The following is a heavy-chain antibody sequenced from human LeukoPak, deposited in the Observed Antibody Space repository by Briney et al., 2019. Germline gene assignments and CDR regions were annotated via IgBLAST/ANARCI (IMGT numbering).Heavy chain of an antibody. Sequence: ASVTVSCTATVYTFTTYGISWVRQAPGQALEWMGWINPYNGNTNAAQQLQGRVTMTTDTSTNTAYMELRSLRSDDTAVYYCARDLHAQGCGELFDYWGQGTLVTVSS. CDR3: ARDLHAQGCGELFDY. CDR1: VYTFTTYG. CDR2: INPYNGNT. J-gene: IGHJ4*02. D-gene: IGHD3-10*01. V-gene: IGHV1-18*01.